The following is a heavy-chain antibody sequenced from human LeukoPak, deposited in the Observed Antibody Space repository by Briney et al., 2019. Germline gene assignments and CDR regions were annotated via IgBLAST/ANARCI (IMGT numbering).Heavy chain of an antibody. Sequence: ASAKVSCKASGYTFTSYGISWVRQAPGQGLEWMGWISAYNGNTNYAQKLQGRVTMTTDTSTSTAYMELRSLRSDDTAVYYCARASAVVTAEYFQHWGQGTLVTVSS. V-gene: IGHV1-18*01. D-gene: IGHD4-23*01. J-gene: IGHJ1*01. CDR3: ARASAVVTAEYFQH. CDR1: GYTFTSYG. CDR2: ISAYNGNT.